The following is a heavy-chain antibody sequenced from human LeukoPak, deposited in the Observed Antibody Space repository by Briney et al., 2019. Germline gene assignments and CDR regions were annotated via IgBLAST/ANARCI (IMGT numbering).Heavy chain of an antibody. CDR1: GGSISSYY. J-gene: IGHJ4*02. V-gene: IGHV4-59*08. D-gene: IGHD3-22*01. CDR2: IYYTGST. Sequence: KPSETLSLTCTVSGGSISSYYWSWIRQPPGKGLEWIGYIYYTGSTNYNPSLKSRVTISVDTSKNQFSLKLTSVTAADTAVYYCARYDNSGYYSLDYWGQGALVTVSS. CDR3: ARYDNSGYYSLDY.